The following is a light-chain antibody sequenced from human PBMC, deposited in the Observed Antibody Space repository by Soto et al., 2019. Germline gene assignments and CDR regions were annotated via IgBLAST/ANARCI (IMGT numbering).Light chain of an antibody. CDR1: QGIRND. Sequence: AIQLTQSPSSLSASVGDRVTITCRASQGIRNDLGWYQQKPGKAPKHLISAASSLQSGVPSRFSGSGSGTDFTLAISSLQPEDSATYYCLQDINYPWTFGQGTKVDIK. J-gene: IGKJ1*01. CDR3: LQDINYPWT. CDR2: AAS. V-gene: IGKV1-6*01.